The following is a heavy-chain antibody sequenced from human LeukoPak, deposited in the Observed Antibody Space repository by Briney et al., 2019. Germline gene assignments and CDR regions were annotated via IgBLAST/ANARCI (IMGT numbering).Heavy chain of an antibody. J-gene: IGHJ5*02. CDR2: IYSGGKT. CDR1: RLIVSSNY. CDR3: ARDRGWFDP. Sequence: GGSLRLSCAASRLIVSSNYMAWVRQAPGKGLEWVSVIYSGGKTYYADSVKGRFTISRDNSENTLYLQMNSLRAEDTAVYYCARDRGWFDPWGLGTLVTVSS. V-gene: IGHV3-66*01.